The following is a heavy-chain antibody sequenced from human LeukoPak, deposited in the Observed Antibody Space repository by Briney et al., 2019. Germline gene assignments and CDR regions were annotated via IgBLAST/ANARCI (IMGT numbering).Heavy chain of an antibody. CDR1: GYTFTSYD. J-gene: IGHJ4*02. CDR2: MNPNSGNT. D-gene: IGHD1-20*01. V-gene: IGHV1-8*01. Sequence: ASVKVSCKASGYTFTSYDINWVRQATGQGLEWMGWMNPNSGNTGYAQKFQGRVTITTDESTSTAYMELSSLRSEDTAVYYCARDHNWNFDYWGQGTLVTVSS. CDR3: ARDHNWNFDY.